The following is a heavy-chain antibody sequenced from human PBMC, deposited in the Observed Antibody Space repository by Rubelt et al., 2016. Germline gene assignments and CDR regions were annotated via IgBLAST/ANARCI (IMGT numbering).Heavy chain of an antibody. Sequence: QVQLQQWGAGLLKPSETLSLTCAVYRGSSSGYYWSWLRQPPGKGLEWIGEINPSGSSNYNPSLRSRVTISVDTSKSQFSLKLSSVTAADTAVYYCARGYGSGSYWNYWGQGTLVSVSS. CDR2: INPSGSS. CDR3: ARGYGSGSYWNY. CDR1: RGSSSGYY. V-gene: IGHV4-34*01. D-gene: IGHD3-10*01. J-gene: IGHJ4*02.